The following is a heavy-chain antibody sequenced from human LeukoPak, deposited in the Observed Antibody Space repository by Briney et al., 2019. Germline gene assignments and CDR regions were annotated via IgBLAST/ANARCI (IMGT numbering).Heavy chain of an antibody. CDR2: IYTSGST. D-gene: IGHD6-13*01. V-gene: IGHV4-4*07. CDR1: GGSISSYY. Sequence: SETLSLTCTVSGGSISSYYWSWIRQPAGKGLEWIGRIYTSGSTNYNPSLKSRVTMSVDTSKNQFSLKLSSVTAADTAVYYCARDTEFRTAAGSHNWFDPWGQGTLVTVSS. J-gene: IGHJ5*02. CDR3: ARDTEFRTAAGSHNWFDP.